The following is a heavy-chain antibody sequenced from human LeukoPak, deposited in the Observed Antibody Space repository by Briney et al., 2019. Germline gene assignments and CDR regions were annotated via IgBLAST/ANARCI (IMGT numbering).Heavy chain of an antibody. Sequence: PSQTLSLTCAVSGGSISSGGYSWSWIRQPPGKGLEWIGYIFYSGSTTYKPSLKSRVTISLDTSKTQFSLRLRSVTAADTAVYYGARSLFRYITKWYYFDYWGQGTLVTVSS. D-gene: IGHD2-15*01. J-gene: IGHJ4*02. CDR3: ARSLFRYITKWYYFDY. CDR2: IFYSGST. CDR1: GGSISSGGYS. V-gene: IGHV4-30-4*07.